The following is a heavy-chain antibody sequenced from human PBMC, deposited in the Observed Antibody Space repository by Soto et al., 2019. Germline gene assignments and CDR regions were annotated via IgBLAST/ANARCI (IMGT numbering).Heavy chain of an antibody. J-gene: IGHJ4*02. CDR3: VGGVLP. CDR1: GGSISSGGYY. Sequence: QVQLQESGPGLVKPSQTLSLTCTVSGGSISSGGYYWTWIRQHPGKGLEWIGYIYYSGSTYYIPSLQSRVTISVDTSMNRCSLLLGSVIVADTAVYFCVGGVLPWGQGTLVTVSS. CDR2: IYYSGST. V-gene: IGHV4-31*03.